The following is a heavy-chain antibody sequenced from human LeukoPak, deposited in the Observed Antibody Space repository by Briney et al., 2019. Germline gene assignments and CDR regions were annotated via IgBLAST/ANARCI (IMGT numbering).Heavy chain of an antibody. V-gene: IGHV3-66*01. J-gene: IGHJ4*02. D-gene: IGHD2-21*02. Sequence: PGGSLRLSCAASGFTVSTNYMSWVRQAPGKGLEWVSIIYSGGSTYYADSVKGRFTISRDNSKNTFYLQMNSLRVEDTAVYYCARDSGGTHCGGGCYDYWGQGALVTVAS. CDR3: ARDSGGTHCGGGCYDY. CDR2: IYSGGST. CDR1: GFTVSTNY.